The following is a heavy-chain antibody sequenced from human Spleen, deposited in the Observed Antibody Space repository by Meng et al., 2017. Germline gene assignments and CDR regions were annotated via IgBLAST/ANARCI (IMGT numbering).Heavy chain of an antibody. CDR1: GGSFSGYY. Sequence: QVRLQESGPGLVRPPATLSLTCAVYGGSFSGYYWSWIRQPPGKGLEWIGEINHSGRTNYNPSLKSRVTISADTSKNQFSLKLSSVTAADTAVYYCASWIYSCGWQWGQGALVTVSS. D-gene: IGHD6-19*01. CDR3: ASWIYSCGWQ. V-gene: IGHV4-34*10. J-gene: IGHJ4*02. CDR2: INHSGRT.